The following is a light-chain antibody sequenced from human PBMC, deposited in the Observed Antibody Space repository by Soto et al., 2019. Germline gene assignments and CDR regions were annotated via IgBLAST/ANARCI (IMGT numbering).Light chain of an antibody. CDR2: SAS. J-gene: IGKJ4*01. CDR1: QSFSSE. CDR3: KKYNDWPLT. V-gene: IGKV3-15*01. Sequence: EIVMTQSPATLSVSPGERVTLSCRASQSFSSELAWYQQKPGQAPRLLIYSASTRATGVPVRFSGTGSGTEFTLTIGSLQSEDFATYYCKKYNDWPLTFGGGTQVDIK.